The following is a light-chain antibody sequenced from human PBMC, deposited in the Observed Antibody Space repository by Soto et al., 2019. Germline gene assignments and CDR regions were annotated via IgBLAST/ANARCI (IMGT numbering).Light chain of an antibody. CDR1: QSVSNSY. CDR2: DAS. Sequence: EIVLTQSPGTLSLSPGERATLSCRASQSVSNSYLAWFQQKPGQAPRRLIYDASSRGTGIPDRFSGSGSGTDFTLTISRLEPEDFAVYYCQQYASSPITFGGGTKVEIK. CDR3: QQYASSPIT. J-gene: IGKJ4*01. V-gene: IGKV3-20*01.